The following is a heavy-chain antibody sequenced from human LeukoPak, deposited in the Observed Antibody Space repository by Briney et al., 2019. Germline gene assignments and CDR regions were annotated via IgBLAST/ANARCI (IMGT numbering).Heavy chain of an antibody. Sequence: ASVKVSCKASGYTFTSYAMNWVRQAPGQGLEWMGWINTNTGNPTYAQGFTGRFVFSLDTSVSTAYLQISSLKAEDTAVYYCARAGYSSSWYWGYYYYYMDVWGKGTTVTVSS. V-gene: IGHV7-4-1*02. CDR1: GYTFTSYA. CDR2: INTNTGNP. CDR3: ARAGYSSSWYWGYYYYYMDV. J-gene: IGHJ6*03. D-gene: IGHD6-13*01.